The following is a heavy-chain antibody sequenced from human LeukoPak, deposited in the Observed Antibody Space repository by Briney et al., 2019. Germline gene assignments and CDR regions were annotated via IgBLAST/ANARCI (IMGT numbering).Heavy chain of an antibody. J-gene: IGHJ4*02. CDR3: GRDSRATSIMFDY. CDR2: ISGSGGST. Sequence: PGGSLRLSCTASGFTFSHHAMSWVRQAPGKGLEGVSGISGSGGSTYYADSVKGRFTISRDNSKNTLFLQMNSLRAEDTAVYYRGRDSRATSIMFDYWGQGTLVIVSS. D-gene: IGHD5-24*01. V-gene: IGHV3-23*01. CDR1: GFTFSHHA.